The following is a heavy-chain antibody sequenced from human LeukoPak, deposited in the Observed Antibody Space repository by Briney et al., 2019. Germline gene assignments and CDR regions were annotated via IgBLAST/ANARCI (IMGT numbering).Heavy chain of an antibody. CDR2: IYHSGST. V-gene: IGHV4-4*02. CDR1: GGSISSSNW. CDR3: ARGFGVRSGYWSSVGAFDI. Sequence: SGTLSLTCAVSGGSISSSNWGSWVRQPPGKGLEWIGEIYHSGSTNYNPSLKSRVTISVDKSKNQFSLKLSSVTAADTAVYYCARGFGVRSGYWSSVGAFDIWGQGTMVTVSS. J-gene: IGHJ3*02. D-gene: IGHD3-22*01.